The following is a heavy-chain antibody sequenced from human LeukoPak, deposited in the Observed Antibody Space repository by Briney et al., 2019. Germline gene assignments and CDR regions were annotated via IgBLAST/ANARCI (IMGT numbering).Heavy chain of an antibody. Sequence: SETLSLTCTVSGGSISSSTYYWGWIRQPPGKGLEWIGTISYSGSTYYKPSLKSRVTISVDTSKNQFSLKLSSVTAADTAVYYCARSYSSGWSDCWGQGTLVTVSS. CDR1: GGSISSSTYY. D-gene: IGHD6-19*01. CDR3: ARSYSSGWSDC. CDR2: ISYSGST. J-gene: IGHJ4*02. V-gene: IGHV4-39*07.